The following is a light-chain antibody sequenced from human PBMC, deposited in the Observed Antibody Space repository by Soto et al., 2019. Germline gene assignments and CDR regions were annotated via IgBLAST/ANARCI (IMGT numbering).Light chain of an antibody. J-gene: IGKJ1*01. Sequence: MRQSPATLSVSPGDRVTITCRASESIRTWLAWYQHKPGKAPKFLIYDASSLESGVPSRFSGSGSGTEFTLTISNLQPDDFATYFCQQYNNYPRTFGQGTKVDIK. CDR1: ESIRTW. V-gene: IGKV1-5*01. CDR2: DAS. CDR3: QQYNNYPRT.